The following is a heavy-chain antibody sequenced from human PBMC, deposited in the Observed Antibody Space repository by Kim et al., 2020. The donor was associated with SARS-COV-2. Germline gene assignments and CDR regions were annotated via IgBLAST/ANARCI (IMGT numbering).Heavy chain of an antibody. D-gene: IGHD2-15*01. CDR1: GFTFSSYE. CDR3: ARGSGSSIQH. V-gene: IGHV3-48*03. J-gene: IGHJ1*01. Sequence: GGSLRLSCAASGFTFSSYEMNWVRQAPGKGLEWVSHISSSGSTIYYADSLKGRFTISRDNAKNSLYLQMNSLRAEDTAVYYCARGSGSSIQHWGQGTLVTVSS. CDR2: ISSSGSTI.